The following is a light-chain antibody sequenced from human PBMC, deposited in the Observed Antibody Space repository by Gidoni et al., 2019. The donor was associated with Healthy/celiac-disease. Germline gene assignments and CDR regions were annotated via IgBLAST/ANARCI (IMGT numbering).Light chain of an antibody. CDR2: GAS. CDR1: QSVSSN. V-gene: IGKV3-15*01. J-gene: IGKJ2*01. Sequence: EIVMTQSPATLSVSPGERATLSCRASQSVSSNLAWYQQKPGQAPRLLIYGASTRATGIPARFSGSGSGTEFTLTISSLRSEDFAVYYCQQYNIWYTFGQGTKLEIK. CDR3: QQYNIWYT.